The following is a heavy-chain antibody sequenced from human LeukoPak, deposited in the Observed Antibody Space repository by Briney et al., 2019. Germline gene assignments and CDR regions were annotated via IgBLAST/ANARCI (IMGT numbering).Heavy chain of an antibody. CDR1: GFTFSSYW. V-gene: IGHV3-7*03. Sequence: GGSLRLSCAASGFTFSSYWMSWVRQAPGKGLEWVANINQDGSEKYYVDSVKGRFTISRDNAKNSLYLQMNSLRAEDTALYYCARSYRATAGIVDVWGQGTTVTVSS. CDR2: INQDGSEK. D-gene: IGHD6-13*01. CDR3: ARSYRATAGIVDV. J-gene: IGHJ6*02.